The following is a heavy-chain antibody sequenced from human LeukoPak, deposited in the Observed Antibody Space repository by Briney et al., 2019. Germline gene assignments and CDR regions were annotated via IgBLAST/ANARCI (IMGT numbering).Heavy chain of an antibody. V-gene: IGHV3-21*01. CDR2: ITSSSSSI. CDR1: GFTFRSYT. CDR3: ARALVPTIAARRDDFDY. Sequence: SGGSLRLSCAASGFTFRSYTMNWVRQAPGKGLEWVSCITSSSSSIYYADSVKGRFTISRDDGKNSLYLQMNSLRAEDTAVYYCARALVPTIAARRDDFDYWGQGTLVTVSS. D-gene: IGHD6-6*01. J-gene: IGHJ4*02.